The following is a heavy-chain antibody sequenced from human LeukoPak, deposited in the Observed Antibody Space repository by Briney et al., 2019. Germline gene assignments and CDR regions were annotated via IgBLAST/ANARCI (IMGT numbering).Heavy chain of an antibody. CDR1: GASISIYY. D-gene: IGHD1-1*01. V-gene: IGHV4-4*07. CDR3: ARDTGTAHFDS. J-gene: IGHJ4*02. CDR2: IYTSGHT. Sequence: PSETLSLTCTVSGASISIYYWTWIRHPAEKGLEWIGRIYTSGHTNYNPSLQSRVTISVDTSKNQFSLKLSSVTAADTAVYYCARDTGTAHFDSWGQGTLVTVSS.